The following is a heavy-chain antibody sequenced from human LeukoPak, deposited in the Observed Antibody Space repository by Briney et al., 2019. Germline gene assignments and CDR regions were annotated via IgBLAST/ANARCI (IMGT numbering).Heavy chain of an antibody. V-gene: IGHV3-20*04. J-gene: IGHJ4*02. CDR2: INWNGGST. CDR1: GFTFDNYG. CDR3: AREHVVRGVPHGFDY. D-gene: IGHD3-10*01. Sequence: GGSLRLSCAASGFTFDNYGISWVRQAPGKGLEWVSCINWNGGSTDYADSVKGRFTISRDNAKNSLYLQMNSLRAEETALYYCAREHVVRGVPHGFDYWGQGTLVTVSS.